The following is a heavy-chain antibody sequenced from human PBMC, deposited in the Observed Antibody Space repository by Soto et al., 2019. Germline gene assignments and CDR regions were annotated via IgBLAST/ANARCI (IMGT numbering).Heavy chain of an antibody. CDR2: IHSSGST. V-gene: IGHV4-61*01. D-gene: IGHD1-26*01. CDR1: GGSVSIGSYY. CDR3: ARGRVGSWYLDL. J-gene: IGHJ2*01. Sequence: QVQLQESGPGLVKPSETLSLTCTVSGGSVSIGSYYWSWIRQPPGKGLELIGYIHSSGSTNNNPARKSRVTTSIDTYKNQFSLKLSSLTAADTAVYYCARGRVGSWYLDLWGRGTLVTVSS.